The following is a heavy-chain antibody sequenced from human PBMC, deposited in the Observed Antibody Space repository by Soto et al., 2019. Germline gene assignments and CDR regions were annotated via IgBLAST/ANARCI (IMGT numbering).Heavy chain of an antibody. V-gene: IGHV1-24*01. J-gene: IGHJ5*02. CDR2: FDPEDGET. Sequence: QVQLVQSGAEVKKPGASVKVSCKVSGYTLTELSMHWVRQAPGKGLEWMGGFDPEDGETIYAQKFQGRVTTTEDTSTDTAYMELSSLRSEDTAVYYCATTTLTAAAATAYNWFDPWGQGTLVTVSS. CDR3: ATTTLTAAAATAYNWFDP. D-gene: IGHD6-13*01. CDR1: GYTLTELS.